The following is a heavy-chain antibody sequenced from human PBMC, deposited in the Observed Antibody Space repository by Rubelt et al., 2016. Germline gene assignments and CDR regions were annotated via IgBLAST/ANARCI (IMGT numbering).Heavy chain of an antibody. V-gene: IGHV3-48*02. CDR3: AREDPRGSSWSHYYYYGMDV. Sequence: ADSVKGRFTISRDNAKNSLYLQMNSLRDEDTAVYYCAREDPRGSSWSHYYYYGMDVWGQGTTVTVSS. D-gene: IGHD6-13*01. J-gene: IGHJ6*02.